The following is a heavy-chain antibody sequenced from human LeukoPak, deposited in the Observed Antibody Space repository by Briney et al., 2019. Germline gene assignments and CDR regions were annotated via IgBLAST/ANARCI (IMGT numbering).Heavy chain of an antibody. CDR1: GFTFGSYG. V-gene: IGHV3-30*02. CDR2: IRYDGSNK. J-gene: IGHJ3*02. Sequence: GGSLRLSCAASGFTFGSYGMHWVRQAPGKGLEWVAFIRYDGSNKYYADSVKGRFTISRDNSKNTLYLQMNSLRAEDTAVYYCAKVYYDSSGYWLSAFDIWGQGTMVTVSS. CDR3: AKVYYDSSGYWLSAFDI. D-gene: IGHD3-22*01.